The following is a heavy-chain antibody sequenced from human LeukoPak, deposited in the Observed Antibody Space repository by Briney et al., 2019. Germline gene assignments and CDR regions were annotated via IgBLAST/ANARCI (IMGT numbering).Heavy chain of an antibody. D-gene: IGHD6-19*01. Sequence: SETLSLTCTVSGGSISSSSYYWGWIRQPPGKGLEWIGSIYYSGSTYYNPSLKSRVTISVDTSKNQFSLKLSSVTAADTAMYYCARHVIRSSGWSRDFDYWGQGTLVTVSS. CDR2: IYYSGST. CDR1: GGSISSSSYY. CDR3: ARHVIRSSGWSRDFDY. V-gene: IGHV4-39*01. J-gene: IGHJ4*02.